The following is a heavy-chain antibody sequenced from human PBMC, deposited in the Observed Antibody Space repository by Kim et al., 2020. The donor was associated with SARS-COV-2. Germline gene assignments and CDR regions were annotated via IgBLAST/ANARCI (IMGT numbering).Heavy chain of an antibody. V-gene: IGHV4-39*01. Sequence: SETLSLTCTVSGGSINSSSYYWGWIRQPPGKGLEWIGSIYYSGSTYYNPSLKSRVTISVDTSKNQFSLKLSSVTAADTAVYYCAKFSSGSYYDLFYYWG. J-gene: IGHJ4*01. CDR2: IYYSGST. CDR1: GGSINSSSYY. CDR3: AKFSSGSYYDLFYY. D-gene: IGHD3-10*01.